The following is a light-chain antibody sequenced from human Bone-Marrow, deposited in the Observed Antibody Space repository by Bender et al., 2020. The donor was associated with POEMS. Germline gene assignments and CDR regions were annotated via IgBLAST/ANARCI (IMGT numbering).Light chain of an antibody. CDR1: SSDIAINY. CDR2: TNN. CDR3: VAWDASLNGWV. J-gene: IGLJ3*02. Sequence: QSVLTQPPSASGTPGQRVTISCSGSSSDIAINYVYWYQQIPGSAPKLLIYTNNERPSGVPDRFSGSKSGTSASLAITGLQSDDEAIYFCVAWDASLNGWVFGGGTKLTVL. V-gene: IGLV1-47*02.